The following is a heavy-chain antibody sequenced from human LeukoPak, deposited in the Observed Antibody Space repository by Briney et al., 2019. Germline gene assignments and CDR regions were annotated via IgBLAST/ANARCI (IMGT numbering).Heavy chain of an antibody. CDR1: GFTFSSYG. CDR2: ISGGGGST. V-gene: IGHV3-23*01. D-gene: IGHD2-15*01. J-gene: IGHJ4*02. Sequence: GGSLRLSCAASGFTFSSYGMSWVRQAPGKGLEWVSAISGGGGSTYYADPVKGRFTISRDNSKNTLYLQMNSLRAEDTAVYYCAKDGYCSGGSCRYFDYWGQGTLVTVSS. CDR3: AKDGYCSGGSCRYFDY.